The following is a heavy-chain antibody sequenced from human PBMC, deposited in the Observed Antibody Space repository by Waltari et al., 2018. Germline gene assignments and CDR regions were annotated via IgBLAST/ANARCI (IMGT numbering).Heavy chain of an antibody. V-gene: IGHV4-34*01. Sequence: QVQLQQWGAGLLKPSETLSLTCAVYGGSFSGYYWSWNRQPPGKGLEWIGEINHSGSTNYNPSLKSRVTISVDTSKNQFSLKLSSVTAADTAVYYCARLPYYYYYGMDVWGQGTTVTVSS. CDR3: ARLPYYYYYGMDV. CDR1: GGSFSGYY. J-gene: IGHJ6*02. CDR2: INHSGST.